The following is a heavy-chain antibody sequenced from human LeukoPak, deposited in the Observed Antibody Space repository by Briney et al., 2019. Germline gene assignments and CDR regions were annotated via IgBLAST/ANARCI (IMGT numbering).Heavy chain of an antibody. J-gene: IGHJ4*02. CDR3: ARVPIVGATIDY. CDR1: GYTFTSYY. D-gene: IGHD1-26*01. V-gene: IGHV1-46*01. Sequence: ASVEVSCKASGYTFTSYYMHWVRQAPGQGLEWMGIINPSGGSTSYAQKFQGRVTMTRDTSTSTVYMELSSLRSEDTAVYYCARVPIVGATIDYWGQGTLVTVSS. CDR2: INPSGGST.